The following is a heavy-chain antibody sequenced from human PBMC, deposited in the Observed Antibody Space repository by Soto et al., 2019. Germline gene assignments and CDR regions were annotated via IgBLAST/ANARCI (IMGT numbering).Heavy chain of an antibody. CDR3: ARDIPDRFCSGDSCYSGRLGP. CDR1: GFAFGDFA. V-gene: IGHV3-43D*04. D-gene: IGHD2-15*01. CDR2: ISWDGGAT. Sequence: PGGSLRLSCEASGFAFGDFAMHWVRQAPEKGLEWVSLISWDGGATYYADSVKGRFIISRGKTKKSLYLQMNSLRPEDTAFYYCARDIPDRFCSGDSCYSGRLGPWGQGTLVTVS. J-gene: IGHJ5*02.